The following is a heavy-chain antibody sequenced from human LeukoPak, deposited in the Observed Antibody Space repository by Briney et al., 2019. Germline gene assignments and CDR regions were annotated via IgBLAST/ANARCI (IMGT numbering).Heavy chain of an antibody. D-gene: IGHD3-10*01. J-gene: IGHJ5*02. CDR1: GYTFTKYY. CDR2: INPNSSST. Sequence: ASVKVSCKASGYTFTKYYMHWVRQAPGQGLEWMGMINPNSSSTTYYAQKFQGRLIMTRDTSTNTVYMELSSLRSEDTAVYYCCFGSGSYLEWWFDPWGQGTLVTVSS. V-gene: IGHV1-46*01. CDR3: CFGSGSYLEWWFDP.